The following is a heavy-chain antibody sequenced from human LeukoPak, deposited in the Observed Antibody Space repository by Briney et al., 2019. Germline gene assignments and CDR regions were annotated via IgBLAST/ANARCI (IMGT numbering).Heavy chain of an antibody. Sequence: GASVKVSCKASGYTFTDYGITWVRQAPGQGLEWVGWISAYNGNTNYAQKFQGRVTMTTETSTTTAYMELRSLTSDDTAVYYCGRGDRLVGRGVIGPSDFWGQGTLVTVSS. CDR3: GRGDRLVGRGVIGPSDF. J-gene: IGHJ4*02. CDR2: ISAYNGNT. V-gene: IGHV1-18*01. D-gene: IGHD3-10*01. CDR1: GYTFTDYG.